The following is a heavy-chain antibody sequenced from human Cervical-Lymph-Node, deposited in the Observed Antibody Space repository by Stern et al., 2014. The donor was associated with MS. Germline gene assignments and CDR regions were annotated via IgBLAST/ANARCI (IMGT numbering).Heavy chain of an antibody. V-gene: IGHV3-21*01. CDR1: GFTFRNYR. Sequence: EVQLLESGGGLVKPGGSLRLSCAASGFTFRNYRMNWVRQAPGKGLEWVSCISSSRSYIYYADSVKGRFTISRDNAKKSLYLQMNSLRAEDTAVYYCARDPVVVVGTGYYYYGMDVWGQGTTVTVSS. CDR3: ARDPVVVVGTGYYYYGMDV. CDR2: ISSSRSYI. D-gene: IGHD2-15*01. J-gene: IGHJ6*02.